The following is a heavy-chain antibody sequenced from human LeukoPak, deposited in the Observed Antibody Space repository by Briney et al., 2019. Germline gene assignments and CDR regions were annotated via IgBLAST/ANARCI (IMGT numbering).Heavy chain of an antibody. CDR2: INSSSTYI. Sequence: GGSLRLSCAASGFTFSSYSMNWVRQAPGKGLEWVSPINSSSTYIYYADSVKGRFTISRDSAKNSLYLQMNSLRDEDTAVYYCARGSPNLFDYWGQGTLVTVSS. V-gene: IGHV3-21*01. CDR3: ARGSPNLFDY. CDR1: GFTFSSYS. D-gene: IGHD1-14*01. J-gene: IGHJ4*02.